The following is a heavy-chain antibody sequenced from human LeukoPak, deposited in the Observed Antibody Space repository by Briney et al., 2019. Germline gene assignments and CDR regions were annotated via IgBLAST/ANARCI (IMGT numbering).Heavy chain of an antibody. D-gene: IGHD6-13*01. CDR1: AFTFSSYA. Sequence: PGGSLRLSCAASAFTFSSYAMSWVRQAPGKGLEWFSAISGSGGSTYYAVPGKVRFTISRYNSKNTLYLQIHSPSAQATSSSSCAKRLAAAGTRSVDYWGQGALVTVSS. CDR3: AKRLAAAGTRSVDY. CDR2: ISGSGGST. J-gene: IGHJ4*02. V-gene: IGHV3-23*01.